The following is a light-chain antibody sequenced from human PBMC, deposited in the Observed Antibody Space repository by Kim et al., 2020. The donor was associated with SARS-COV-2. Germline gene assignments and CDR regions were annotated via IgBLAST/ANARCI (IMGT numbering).Light chain of an antibody. CDR2: KDS. CDR1: ALPKQY. V-gene: IGLV3-25*03. CDR3: QSADSSGTVV. J-gene: IGLJ2*01. Sequence: SPGQTARITCSGDALPKQYAYWYQQKPGQAPVLVIYKDSERPSGIPGRFSGSSSGTTVTLTISGVQAEDEADYYCQSADSSGTVVFGGGTKLTVL.